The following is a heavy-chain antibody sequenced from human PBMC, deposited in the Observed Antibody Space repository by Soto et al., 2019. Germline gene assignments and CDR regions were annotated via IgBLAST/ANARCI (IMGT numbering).Heavy chain of an antibody. Sequence: PGGSLRLSCAASGFTFSKHGMHWARQAPGKGLVWVSRISSDGSSTNYADSVKGRFTISRDNAKNTLHLQMNSLRAEDTAVYYCARVPYCSSSSCYSYFDSWGQGTLVTVSS. D-gene: IGHD2-2*01. CDR3: ARVPYCSSSSCYSYFDS. CDR1: GFTFSKHG. V-gene: IGHV3-74*01. CDR2: ISSDGSST. J-gene: IGHJ4*02.